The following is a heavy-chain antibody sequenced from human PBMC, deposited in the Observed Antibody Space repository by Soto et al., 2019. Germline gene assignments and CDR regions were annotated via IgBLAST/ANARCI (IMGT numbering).Heavy chain of an antibody. CDR3: ASPSRTTVHH. V-gene: IGHV4-39*01. Sequence: QLQLQESGPGLVKPSETLSLTCTVSGGSISSRNYYWGWIRQPPGKGLEWIGSIYYSGSTYYNPSLKSRVTISVDTSKTQFSLKLSSVTAADTAVYYCASPSRTTVHHWGQGTLVTVSS. CDR2: IYYSGST. J-gene: IGHJ5*02. CDR1: GGSISSRNYY. D-gene: IGHD4-17*01.